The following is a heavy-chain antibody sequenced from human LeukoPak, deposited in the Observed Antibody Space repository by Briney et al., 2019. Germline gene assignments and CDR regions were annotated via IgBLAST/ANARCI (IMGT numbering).Heavy chain of an antibody. Sequence: EASVKVSCKVSGYTLTELSMHGVRQAPGKGLEWMGGFDPEDGEAIYAQRFQGRVTMTEDTTTDTAYMELSSLRSEDTAVYYCATKPQYNWNDTHYYYYGMGVWGKGTTVTVSS. CDR2: FDPEDGEA. CDR1: GYTLTELS. D-gene: IGHD1-1*01. CDR3: ATKPQYNWNDTHYYYYGMGV. J-gene: IGHJ6*04. V-gene: IGHV1-24*01.